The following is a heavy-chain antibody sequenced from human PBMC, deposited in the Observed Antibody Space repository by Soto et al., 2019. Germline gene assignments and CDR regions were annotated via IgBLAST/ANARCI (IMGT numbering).Heavy chain of an antibody. Sequence: QVQLQESGPGLVKPSQTLSLTCTVSGGSVSSGSYYWGWIRQHPGRGLEWIGYIYYTGNTYYNPSLKSRLAISVDTSKNQFSLKLTSVTAADTAVYYCARDPRSAYDHDHWGQGTLVTVSS. CDR1: GGSVSSGSYY. CDR2: IYYTGNT. V-gene: IGHV4-31*03. D-gene: IGHD3-3*01. J-gene: IGHJ4*02. CDR3: ARDPRSAYDHDH.